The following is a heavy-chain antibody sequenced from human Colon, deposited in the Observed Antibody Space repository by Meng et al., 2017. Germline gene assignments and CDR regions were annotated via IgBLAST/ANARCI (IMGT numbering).Heavy chain of an antibody. CDR1: GDSIRSSNW. CDR2: IYHSGST. CDR3: ARVIYASGNMAHLDC. V-gene: IGHV4-4*02. Sequence: LKESGPGLVKPSGPLSPPCAVSGDSIRSSNWWSWVRQPPGRGLEWIGEIYHSGSTNYNPSLKNRLSLTVDKSKNQFSLTLHSVTAADTAVYYCARVIYASGNMAHLDCWGQGTLVTVSS. D-gene: IGHD3-10*01. J-gene: IGHJ4*02.